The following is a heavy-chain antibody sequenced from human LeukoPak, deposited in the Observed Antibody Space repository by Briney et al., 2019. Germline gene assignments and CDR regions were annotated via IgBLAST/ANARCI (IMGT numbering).Heavy chain of an antibody. CDR2: MNPNSGNT. CDR3: ARGSGPYYYYYYYYMDV. D-gene: IGHD2-8*01. J-gene: IGHJ6*03. V-gene: IGHV1-8*01. CDR1: GYTFTSYD. Sequence: VASVKVSCKASGYTFTSYDINWVRQATGQGLEWMGWMNPNSGNTGYAQKFQGRVTMTRNTSISTAYMELSSLRSEDTAVYYCARGSGPYYYYYYYYMDVWGKGTTVTISS.